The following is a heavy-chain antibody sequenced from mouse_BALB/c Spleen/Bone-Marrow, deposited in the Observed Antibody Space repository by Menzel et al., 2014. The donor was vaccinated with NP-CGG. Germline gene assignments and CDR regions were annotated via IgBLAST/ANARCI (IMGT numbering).Heavy chain of an antibody. D-gene: IGHD2-1*01. V-gene: IGHV4-1*02. Sequence: VQLQQSGGGLVQPGGSLKPSCAASGFDFSRYWMSWVRQAPGKGLEWIGEINPDSSTINYTPSLKDKFIISRDNAKNTLYLQMSKVRSEDTALYYCALLGNYGYFDVWGAGTTVTVSS. CDR3: ALLGNYGYFDV. CDR2: INPDSSTI. J-gene: IGHJ1*01. CDR1: GFDFSRYW.